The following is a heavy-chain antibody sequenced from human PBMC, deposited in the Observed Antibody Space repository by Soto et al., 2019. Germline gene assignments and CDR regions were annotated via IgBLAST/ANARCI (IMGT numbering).Heavy chain of an antibody. Sequence: GGSLRLSCAASGFTFSAYSMGWVRQAPGKGLEWVSAISGSGDSTYYADSVKGRFTISRDNSKNTLYLQMNSLRAEDTAIYYCAKGRVIPTADFDYWGQGTQVTVSS. V-gene: IGHV3-23*01. D-gene: IGHD2-2*01. CDR1: GFTFSAYS. CDR2: ISGSGDST. CDR3: AKGRVIPTADFDY. J-gene: IGHJ4*02.